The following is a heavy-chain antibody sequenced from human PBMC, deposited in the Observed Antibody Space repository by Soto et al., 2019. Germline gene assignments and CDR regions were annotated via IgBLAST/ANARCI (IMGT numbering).Heavy chain of an antibody. J-gene: IGHJ4*02. CDR3: VRAFGAGSYYNPNFDF. Sequence: ASGNLSSKAVGFSFTCFYLHWMRHAPGQGREWMGWINPDSGDTKYSQRFQGWVTMTRDTSINTAYMVLSRLRSDDAAVYFCVRAFGAGSYYNPNFDFWGQGTQVTVS. V-gene: IGHV1-2*04. CDR2: INPDSGDT. D-gene: IGHD3-10*01. CDR1: GFSFTCFY.